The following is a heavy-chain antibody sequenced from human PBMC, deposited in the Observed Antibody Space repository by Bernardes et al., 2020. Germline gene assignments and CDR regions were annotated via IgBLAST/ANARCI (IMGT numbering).Heavy chain of an antibody. V-gene: IGHV5-51*01. CDR3: ARHNSETSYDFWSGSSHYFDY. Sequence: ESLKISCKGSGYSFTSYWIGWVRQMPGKGLEWMGIIYPGDSDTRYSPSFQGQVTISADKSISTAYLQWSSLKASDTAMYYCARHNSETSYDFWSGSSHYFDYWGQGTLVTVSS. D-gene: IGHD3-3*01. J-gene: IGHJ4*02. CDR2: IYPGDSDT. CDR1: GYSFTSYW.